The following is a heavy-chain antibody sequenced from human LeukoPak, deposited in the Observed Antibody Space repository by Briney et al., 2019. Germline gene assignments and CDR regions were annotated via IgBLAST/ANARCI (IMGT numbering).Heavy chain of an antibody. CDR1: GYTFINYG. J-gene: IGHJ5*02. D-gene: IGHD1-26*01. Sequence: VASVKVSCKASGYTFINYGINWMRQAPGQGLEWLGWISAHHGYTKYAQKVQGRATMTTDTSTSTAYMELRSLRSDDTAVYYCARVGATIPYNWFDPWGQGTLVTVSS. CDR3: ARVGATIPYNWFDP. CDR2: ISAHHGYT. V-gene: IGHV1-18*01.